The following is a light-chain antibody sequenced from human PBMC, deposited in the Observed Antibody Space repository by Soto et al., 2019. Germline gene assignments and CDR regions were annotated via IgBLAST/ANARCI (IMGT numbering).Light chain of an antibody. V-gene: IGKV2-28*01. J-gene: IGKJ1*01. CDR1: QSLLYSNGYNY. CDR2: LGS. CDR3: MQTLLTRWT. Sequence: DIVLTQSPLSLPVTPGEPASITCRSSQSLLYSNGYNYLDWYLQKPGQSPQLLIYLGSNRASGVPDRFSGSGSGTDFTLKISRVEAYDVGVYYCMQTLLTRWTCGQGTKVEIK.